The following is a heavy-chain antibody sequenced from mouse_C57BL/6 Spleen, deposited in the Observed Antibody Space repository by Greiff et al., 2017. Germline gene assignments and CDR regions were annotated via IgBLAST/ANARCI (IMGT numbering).Heavy chain of an antibody. D-gene: IGHD2-1*01. J-gene: IGHJ2*01. CDR3: ARDEGGIDYGTFFDY. CDR2: ISYDGSK. CDR1: GYSITSGYY. V-gene: IGHV3-6*01. Sequence: EVKLQESGPGLVKPSQSLSLTCSVTGYSITSGYYWNWIRQFPGNKLEWMGYISYDGSKNYNPSLKNRISITRDTSKNQFFLKLNSVTTEDTATYYCARDEGGIDYGTFFDYWGQGTTLTVSS.